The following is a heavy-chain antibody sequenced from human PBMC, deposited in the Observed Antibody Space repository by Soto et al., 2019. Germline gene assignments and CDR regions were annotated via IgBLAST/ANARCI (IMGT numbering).Heavy chain of an antibody. V-gene: IGHV3-72*01. CDR1: GLIFSDYH. J-gene: IGHJ6*02. CDR2: IRRKANSYTT. CDR3: AMLGGWSGGSNDMDV. D-gene: IGHD6-19*01. Sequence: EVQLVESGGGLVQPGGSLRLSCAASGLIFSDYHMDWVRQAPGKGLECVGRIRRKANSYTTEYAASVKGRFTISRDDSKNSVYLQMTSLKTEDTAVYYCAMLGGWSGGSNDMDVWGQGTTVTVSS.